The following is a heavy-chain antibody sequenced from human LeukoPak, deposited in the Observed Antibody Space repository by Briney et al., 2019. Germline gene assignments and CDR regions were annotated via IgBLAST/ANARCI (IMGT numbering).Heavy chain of an antibody. CDR2: ITPLFGTA. CDR1: GGTFSKYT. Sequence: SVKVSCKASGGTFSKYTISWVRQRPGQGLEWMGGITPLFGTANYVQKFQGRVTITADESASTAYMELSSLRSEDTAVYYCARDSLGIRSLIAHWGQGTLVTVSS. V-gene: IGHV1-69*13. D-gene: IGHD6-13*01. CDR3: ARDSLGIRSLIAH. J-gene: IGHJ1*01.